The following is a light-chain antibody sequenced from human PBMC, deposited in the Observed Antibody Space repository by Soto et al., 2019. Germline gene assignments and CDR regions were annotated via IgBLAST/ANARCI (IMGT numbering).Light chain of an antibody. CDR1: QSVSSS. J-gene: IGKJ2*03. Sequence: EIVLTQPPDSLSLSPGERATLSCRASQSVSSSLTWYQQKPGQSPRLLIYGASNRATGIPDRFSGSGSGTDFTLTISKLEPEDFAVYYCQQYGSSPLYSFGQGTKLEIK. V-gene: IGKV3-20*01. CDR2: GAS. CDR3: QQYGSSPLYS.